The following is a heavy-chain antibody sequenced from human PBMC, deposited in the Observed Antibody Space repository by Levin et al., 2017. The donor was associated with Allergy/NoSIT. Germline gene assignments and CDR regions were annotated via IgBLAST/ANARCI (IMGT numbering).Heavy chain of an antibody. J-gene: IGHJ5*02. Sequence: RAGGSLRLSCAASGFTFDTYWMYWVRQAAGKGLEWVASIHPDGSEAFYVDSVKGRFTFSRDNAKNSLSLQMNSLRAEDTAVYYCVAFYDVLTASAPWGQGTLVTVSS. V-gene: IGHV3-7*01. CDR1: GFTFDTYW. CDR2: IHPDGSEA. D-gene: IGHD3-9*01. CDR3: VAFYDVLTASAP.